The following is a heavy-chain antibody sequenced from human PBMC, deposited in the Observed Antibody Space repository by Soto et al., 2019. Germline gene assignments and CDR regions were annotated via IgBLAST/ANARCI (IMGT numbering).Heavy chain of an antibody. CDR1: GGSISSSSYY. CDR3: ARGTRYYGMDV. CDR2: IYYSGST. V-gene: IGHV4-39*01. J-gene: IGHJ6*02. Sequence: PSETLSLTCTVSGGSISSSSYYWGWIRQPPGKGLEWIGSIYYSGSTYYNPSLKSRVTISVDTSKNQFSLKLSSVTAADTAVYYCARGTRYYGMDVWGQGTTVTVS. D-gene: IGHD6-6*01.